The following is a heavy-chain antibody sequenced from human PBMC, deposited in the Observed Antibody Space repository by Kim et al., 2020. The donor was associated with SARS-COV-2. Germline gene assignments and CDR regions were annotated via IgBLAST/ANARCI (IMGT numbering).Heavy chain of an antibody. D-gene: IGHD2-15*01. CDR1: GGSIRGSTSNFF. CDR2: IYSSGSA. CDR3: ARFDCDGASCSSLPGNDYYQVDV. Sequence: SETLSLTCTVSGGSIRGSTSNFFWTWIRQTPGKGLEWIGHIYSSGSATYNPSLNSRVSISVDTSKNQFSLRLSSVSAADTAVYYCARFDCDGASCSSLPGNDYYQVDVWGQGTTVTVSS. J-gene: IGHJ6*03. V-gene: IGHV4-61*05.